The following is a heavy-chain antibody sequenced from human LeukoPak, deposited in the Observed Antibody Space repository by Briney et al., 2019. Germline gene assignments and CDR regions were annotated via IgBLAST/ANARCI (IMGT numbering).Heavy chain of an antibody. CDR2: ISYDGSNK. CDR3: AKEDYVPFDY. V-gene: IGHV3-30*18. CDR1: GFTFSSYG. Sequence: GGSLRLSCAAYGFTFSSYGMHWVRQAPGKGLEGVAVISYDGSNKYYADSVKGRFTISRDNSKNTLYLQMNSLRAEDTAVYYCAKEDYVPFDYWGQGTLVTVSS. D-gene: IGHD4-17*01. J-gene: IGHJ4*02.